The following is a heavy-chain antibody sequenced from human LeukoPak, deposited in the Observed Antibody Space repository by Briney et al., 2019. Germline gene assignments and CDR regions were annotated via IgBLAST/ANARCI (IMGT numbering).Heavy chain of an antibody. CDR3: VRRNRDFNAAFDI. CDR2: SYSDSNT. Sequence: GGSLRLSCTASGFTVSNNYMSWVRQAPGKGLEWVSISYSDSNTNYADSVKGRFTISRDTSQNTLSLQMNSLRAEDTAVYYCVRRNRDFNAAFDIWGQGTVVTVPS. D-gene: IGHD1-14*01. V-gene: IGHV3-53*01. CDR1: GFTVSNNY. J-gene: IGHJ3*02.